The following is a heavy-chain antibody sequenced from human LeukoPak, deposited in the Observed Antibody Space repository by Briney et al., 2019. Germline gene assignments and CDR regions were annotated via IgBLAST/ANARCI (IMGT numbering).Heavy chain of an antibody. CDR2: ISGSGGST. CDR1: GFTFSTYA. J-gene: IGHJ4*02. D-gene: IGHD3-22*01. V-gene: IGHV3-23*01. Sequence: GGSLRLSCAASGFTFSTYAMTWVRQAPGKGLEWVSTISGSGGSTYFAASVKGRFTISRDNSKNTLYLQLNSLRAEDTAVYYCTTEDSGGYYWKFDFWGQGTLVTVSS. CDR3: TTEDSGGYYWKFDF.